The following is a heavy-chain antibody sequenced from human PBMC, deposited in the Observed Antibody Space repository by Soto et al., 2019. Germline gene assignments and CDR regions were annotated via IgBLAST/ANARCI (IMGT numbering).Heavy chain of an antibody. J-gene: IGHJ6*02. CDR1: GYTLTSYY. Sequence: ASVKVSCKASGYTLTSYYMHWVRQAPGQGLEWMGIINPSGGSTSYAQKFQGRVTMTRDTSTSTVYMELSSLRSEDTAVYYCARDLAAQLVSYYYYYGMDVWGQGTTVTVSS. V-gene: IGHV1-46*01. D-gene: IGHD6-6*01. CDR2: INPSGGST. CDR3: ARDLAAQLVSYYYYYGMDV.